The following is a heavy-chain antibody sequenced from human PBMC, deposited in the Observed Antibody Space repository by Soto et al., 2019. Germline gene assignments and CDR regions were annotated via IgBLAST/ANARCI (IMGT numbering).Heavy chain of an antibody. J-gene: IGHJ4*02. CDR2: IYWNDDR. D-gene: IGHD1-26*01. V-gene: IGHV2-5*01. CDR3: TPQRTLVGAPNY. CDR1: GFSLSTSGVG. Sequence: QITLKESGLTLVKPTQTLTLTCTFSGFSLSTSGVGVGWIRPPPGKALEWLALIYWNDDRRYSPSLRNRLTITKDTSKNQVVLTMTNMAPVDKATYFCTPQRTLVGAPNYWGQGTLVTVSS.